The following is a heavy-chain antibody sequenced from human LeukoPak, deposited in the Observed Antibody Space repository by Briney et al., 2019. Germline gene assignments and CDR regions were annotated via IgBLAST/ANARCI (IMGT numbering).Heavy chain of an antibody. CDR1: GGSFSGYY. V-gene: IGHV4-34*01. Sequence: SETLSLTCAVYGGSFSGYYWSWIRQPPGKGLEWIGEINHSGSTNHNPSLKSRVTISVDTSKNQFSLKLSSVTAADTAVYYCARRSSGWLQVPLDYWGQGTLVTVSS. CDR3: ARRSSGWLQVPLDY. D-gene: IGHD6-19*01. CDR2: INHSGST. J-gene: IGHJ4*02.